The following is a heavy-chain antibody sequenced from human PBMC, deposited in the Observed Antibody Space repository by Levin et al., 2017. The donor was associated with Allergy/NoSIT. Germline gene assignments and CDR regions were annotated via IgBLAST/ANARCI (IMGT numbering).Heavy chain of an antibody. CDR1: XXTAEAVD. CDR2: ISGDGKNK. J-gene: IGHJ6*02. CDR3: ARDLGTARGGMDG. Sequence: GGSLRLSCAXXXXTAEAVDLDWARKAQGKGLEWLSYISGDGKNKYYADSVKGRFTISRDNAENSLSLQMNSLGAEDTAIYYCARDLGTARGGMDGWGQGTTVIVSS. V-gene: IGHV3-48*01. D-gene: IGHD6-6*01.